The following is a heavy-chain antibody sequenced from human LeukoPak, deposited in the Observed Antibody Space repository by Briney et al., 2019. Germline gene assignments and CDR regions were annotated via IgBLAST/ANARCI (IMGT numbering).Heavy chain of an antibody. J-gene: IGHJ4*02. CDR3: AKEGNYDSSGYLQRFDY. D-gene: IGHD3-22*01. V-gene: IGHV3-30*02. Sequence: GGSLRLSCAASGFTFSSYSMNWVRQAPGKGLEWVAFIRYDGSNEYADSVKGRFAISRDNSKNTLYLQMNSLRVEDTAVYYCAKEGNYDSSGYLQRFDYWGQGTLVTVSS. CDR1: GFTFSSYS. CDR2: IRYDGSNE.